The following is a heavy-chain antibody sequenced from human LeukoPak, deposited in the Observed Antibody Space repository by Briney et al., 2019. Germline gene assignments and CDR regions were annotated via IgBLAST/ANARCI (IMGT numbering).Heavy chain of an antibody. CDR3: ARDLGNWGWNDF. V-gene: IGHV3-33*01. J-gene: IGHJ4*02. D-gene: IGHD7-27*01. Sequence: GGSLRLSWAASGFTFSSYVVHWVRQAPGKGLELVAVIWYDGFNKYYADSVKGRFTISRDNSKNTLYLQMNSPRAEDTAVYYCARDLGNWGWNDFWGQGTLVTVSS. CDR1: GFTFSSYV. CDR2: IWYDGFNK.